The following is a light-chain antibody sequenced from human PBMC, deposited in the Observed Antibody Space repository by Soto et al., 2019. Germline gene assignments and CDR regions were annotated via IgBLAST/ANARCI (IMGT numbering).Light chain of an antibody. CDR1: SSDVGGYNY. J-gene: IGLJ2*01. CDR3: TSYTSSIPRLV. CDR2: DVS. Sequence: QSALTQPASVSGSPGQSITISCTGTSSDVGGYNYVSWYQQHPGKAPKLMIYDVSNRPSGVSNRFSGSKSGNTASLTISGLQAEDEADYYCTSYTSSIPRLVFGGGTKVTVL. V-gene: IGLV2-14*01.